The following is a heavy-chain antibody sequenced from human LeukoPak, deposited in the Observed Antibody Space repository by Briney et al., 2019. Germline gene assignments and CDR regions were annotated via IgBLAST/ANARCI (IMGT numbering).Heavy chain of an antibody. CDR1: GFTFDDYA. CDR2: ISWNSGSI. CDR3: ARDYYYGSGSYYAAFDI. V-gene: IGHV3-9*01. D-gene: IGHD3-10*01. J-gene: IGHJ3*02. Sequence: GRSLRLSCAASGFTFDDYAMHWVRQAPGKGLEWVSGISWNSGSIGYADSVKGRFTISRDNAKNSLYLQMNSLRAEDTAVYYCARDYYYGSGSYYAAFDIWGQGTMVTVSS.